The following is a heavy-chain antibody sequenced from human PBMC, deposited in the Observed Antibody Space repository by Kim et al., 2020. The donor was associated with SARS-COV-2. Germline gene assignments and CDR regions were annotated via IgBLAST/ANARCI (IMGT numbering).Heavy chain of an antibody. J-gene: IGHJ5*02. CDR2: ISGSGGST. Sequence: GGSLRLSCAASGFTFSSYAMSWVRQAPGKGLEWVSAISGSGGSTYYADSVKGRFTISRDNSKNTLYLQMNSLRAEDTAVYYCAKMVVVVPAAIKHLRGWFDPWGQGTLVTVSS. CDR1: GFTFSSYA. D-gene: IGHD2-2*02. CDR3: AKMVVVVPAAIKHLRGWFDP. V-gene: IGHV3-23*01.